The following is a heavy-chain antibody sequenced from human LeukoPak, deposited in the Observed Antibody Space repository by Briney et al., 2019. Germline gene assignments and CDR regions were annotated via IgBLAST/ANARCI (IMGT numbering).Heavy chain of an antibody. CDR1: GFTFSGSA. CDR2: IDKKDKGYATAT. V-gene: IGHV3-73*01. Sequence: GGSLRLSCAASGFTFSGSAIHWVRQSSGKGLEWVGQIDKKDKGYATATAYAASVKGRFTISRDDSINTAYLQMKSLKTEDTALYYRTSDSGTYNWFDPWGQGTLVTVSS. CDR3: TSDSGTYNWFDP. J-gene: IGHJ5*02. D-gene: IGHD1-26*01.